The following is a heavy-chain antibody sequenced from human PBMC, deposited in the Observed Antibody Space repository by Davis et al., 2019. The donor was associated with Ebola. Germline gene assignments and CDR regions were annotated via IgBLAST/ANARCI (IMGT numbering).Heavy chain of an antibody. D-gene: IGHD1-7*01. CDR3: STQLPTWNWVY. Sequence: GGSLRLSCAFSGFTFSTNYGLNWVRQAPGKGLDWVADISGPGAPYYADFVKGRFTISRDNSKNTLYLEMNSLTADDTATYYCSTQLPTWNWVYWGRGTLVTVAS. CDR1: GFTFSTNYG. CDR2: ISGPGAP. J-gene: IGHJ4*02. V-gene: IGHV3-23*01.